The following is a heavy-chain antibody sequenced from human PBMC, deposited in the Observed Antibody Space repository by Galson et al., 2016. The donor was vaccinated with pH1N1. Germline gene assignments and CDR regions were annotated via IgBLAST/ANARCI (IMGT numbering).Heavy chain of an antibody. CDR3: AHREVMITNAFDF. J-gene: IGHJ3*01. Sequence: PALVKPTQTLTLTCTFSGFSLNSSGMGVGWIRQPPGKALEWLALIYWDADKRYSPSLKTRLTIKKDTSKNQVVLMMTNMDPVDTATYYCAHREVMITNAFDFWGQGTMVTVSS. CDR2: IYWDADK. CDR1: GFSLNSSGMG. V-gene: IGHV2-5*02. D-gene: IGHD3-16*01.